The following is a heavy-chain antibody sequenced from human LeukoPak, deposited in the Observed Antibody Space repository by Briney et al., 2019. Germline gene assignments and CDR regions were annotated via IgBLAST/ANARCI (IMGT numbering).Heavy chain of an antibody. Sequence: ASVKVSCKASGYTFTGYYMHWVRQAPGQGLEWMGWINPNSGGTNYAQKFQGWVTMTRDTSISTAYMELSRLRSDDTAVYYCARVGSSGWPYYYYYGMDVWAKGPRSPSP. CDR1: GYTFTGYY. CDR2: INPNSGGT. J-gene: IGHJ6*02. V-gene: IGHV1-2*04. D-gene: IGHD6-19*01. CDR3: ARVGSSGWPYYYYYGMDV.